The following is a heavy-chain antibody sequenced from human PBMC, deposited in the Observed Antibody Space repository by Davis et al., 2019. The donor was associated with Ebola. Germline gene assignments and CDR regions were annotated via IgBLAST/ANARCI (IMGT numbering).Heavy chain of an antibody. CDR1: GGSISSYY. CDR3: ARLSGLFSSSSGALYFDL. D-gene: IGHD6-6*01. J-gene: IGHJ2*01. Sequence: SETLSLTCTVSGGSISSYYWSWIRQPAGKGLEWIGRIYTSGSTNYNPSLKSRVTMSVDTSKNQFSLKLSSVTAADTAVYFCARLSGLFSSSSGALYFDLWGRGTLVSVSS. CDR2: IYTSGST. V-gene: IGHV4-4*07.